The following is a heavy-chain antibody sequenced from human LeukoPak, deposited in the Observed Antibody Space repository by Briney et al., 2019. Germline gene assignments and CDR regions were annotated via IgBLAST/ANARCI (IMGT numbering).Heavy chain of an antibody. CDR3: VRGGDYDSSGYYYDIDY. CDR1: GYTFTSYG. D-gene: IGHD3-22*01. J-gene: IGHJ4*02. Sequence: ASVKVSCKASGYTFTSYGISWVRQAPGQGLEWMGWISAYNGNTNYAQKLQGRVTMTTDTSTSTAYMELRSLRSDDTAVYYCVRGGDYDSSGYYYDIDYWGQGTLVTVSS. CDR2: ISAYNGNT. V-gene: IGHV1-18*01.